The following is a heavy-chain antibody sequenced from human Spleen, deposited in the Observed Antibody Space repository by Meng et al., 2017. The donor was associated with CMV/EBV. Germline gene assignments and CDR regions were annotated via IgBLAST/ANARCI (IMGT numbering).Heavy chain of an antibody. CDR3: AKDSSSWYSPASD. CDR2: ISWDGGST. D-gene: IGHD6-13*01. CDR1: GFTFSSYS. V-gene: IGHV3-NL1*01. J-gene: IGHJ4*02. Sequence: GGSLRLSCAASGFTFSSYSMNWVRQAPGKGLEWVSLISWDGGSTYYADSVKGRFTISRDSSKNTVYLQMNSLRPVDTAVYYCAKDSSSWYSPASDWGQGTLVTVSS.